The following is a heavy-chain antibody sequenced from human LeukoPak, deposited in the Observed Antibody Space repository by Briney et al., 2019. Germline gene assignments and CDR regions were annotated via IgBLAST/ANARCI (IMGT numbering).Heavy chain of an antibody. D-gene: IGHD5-18*01. CDR2: IYPGDSDT. Sequence: GESLKISCKGSGYNFNTYWIVWVRQMPGKGLEWMGIIYPGDSDTKYSPSFQGQVTISVDKSISTVYLQWSSLKASDTAMYYCARHDSNPDYWGQGTLVTVSS. J-gene: IGHJ4*02. CDR1: GYNFNTYW. V-gene: IGHV5-51*01. CDR3: ARHDSNPDY.